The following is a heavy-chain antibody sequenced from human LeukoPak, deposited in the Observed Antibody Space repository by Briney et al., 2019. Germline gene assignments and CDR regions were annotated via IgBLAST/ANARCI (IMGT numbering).Heavy chain of an antibody. CDR2: INHSGST. V-gene: IGHV4-34*01. CDR3: ARTKVRGRFDY. J-gene: IGHJ4*02. D-gene: IGHD3-10*01. Sequence: SETLSLTCAVYGGSFSGYYWSWIRQPPGKGLEWIGEINHSGSTNYNPSLKSRVTISVDTSKNQYSLKLSSVTAADTAVYYCARTKVRGRFDYWGQGTLVTVSS. CDR1: GGSFSGYY.